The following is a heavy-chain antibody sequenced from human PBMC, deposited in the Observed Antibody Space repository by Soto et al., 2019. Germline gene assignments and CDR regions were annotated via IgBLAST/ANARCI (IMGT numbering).Heavy chain of an antibody. J-gene: IGHJ4*02. CDR2: INPNNGDT. CDR1: GYTFTDYY. Sequence: ASVKVSGKASGYTFTDYYLHCVRQAPGQVLECMGWINPNNGDTNYAQKFQGRVTMTRDTSISTAYMEVSRLRSDDTAVYYCARSVSFITPRPDYWGQGTLVTVSS. D-gene: IGHD6-6*01. CDR3: ARSVSFITPRPDY. V-gene: IGHV1-2*02.